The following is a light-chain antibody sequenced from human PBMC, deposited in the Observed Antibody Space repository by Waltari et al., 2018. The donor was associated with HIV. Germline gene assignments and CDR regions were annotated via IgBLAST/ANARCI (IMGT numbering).Light chain of an antibody. V-gene: IGLV8-61*01. CDR3: VLYMGSGIWV. CDR2: NTN. J-gene: IGLJ3*02. Sequence: QTVVTQEPSLSVSPGGTVTLTCGLSSGSVSTRYYPSWYQQTPSQAPRTLIYNTNSRASGGSDRFSGSILGNKAALTITGTQADDECDYYCVLYMGSGIWVFGGGTKLTVL. CDR1: SGSVSTRYY.